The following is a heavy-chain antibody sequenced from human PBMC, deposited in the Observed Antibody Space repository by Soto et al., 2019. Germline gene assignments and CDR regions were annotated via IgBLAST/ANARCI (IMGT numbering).Heavy chain of an antibody. CDR3: ARHRGKVDIVAWHHPYYFDY. CDR2: IYYSGST. V-gene: IGHV4-39*01. CDR1: GGSISSSSYY. Sequence: SETLSLTCTVSGGSISSSSYYWGWIRQPPGKGLEWIGSIYYSGSTYYNPSLKSRVTISVDTSKNQFSLKLSSVTAADTAVYYCARHRGKVDIVAWHHPYYFDYWGQGTLVTVSS. J-gene: IGHJ4*02. D-gene: IGHD5-12*01.